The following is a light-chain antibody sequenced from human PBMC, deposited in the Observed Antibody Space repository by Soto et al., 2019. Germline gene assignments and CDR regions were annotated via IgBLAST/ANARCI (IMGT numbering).Light chain of an antibody. CDR1: QSVLSSSNNKNY. J-gene: IGKJ2*01. CDR3: QQYYSTPYT. V-gene: IGKV4-1*01. CDR2: WAS. Sequence: DIVMTQSPDSLDVSLGERATINCKSSQSVLSSSNNKNYLAWYQQKPGQPPKLLIYWASTRQSGVPDRFSGSGSGTDSTLTISSLQAEDVAVYYCQQYYSTPYTFGQGTKLEIK.